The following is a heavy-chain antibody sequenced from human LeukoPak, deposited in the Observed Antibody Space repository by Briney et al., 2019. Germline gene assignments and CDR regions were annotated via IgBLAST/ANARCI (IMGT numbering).Heavy chain of an antibody. CDR3: ARVPRSSWYMGVADY. V-gene: IGHV4-4*02. D-gene: IGHD6-13*01. CDR2: IYHSGST. J-gene: IGHJ4*02. CDR1: GGSISSSNW. Sequence: SETLSHTCAVSGGSISSSNWWSWVRQPPGKGLEWIGEIYHSGSTNYNPSLKSRVTISVDKSKNQFSLKLSSVTAADTAVYYCARVPRSSWYMGVADYWGQGTLVTVSS.